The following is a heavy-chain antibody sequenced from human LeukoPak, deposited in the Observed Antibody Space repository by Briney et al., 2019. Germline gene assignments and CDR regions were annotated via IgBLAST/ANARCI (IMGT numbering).Heavy chain of an antibody. D-gene: IGHD3-10*01. CDR2: INHSGST. V-gene: IGHV4-34*01. Sequence: SETLSLTCAVYGGSFSGYYWSWIRQPPGKGLEWIGEINHSGSTNYNPSLKSRVTISVDTSKNQFSLKLSSVTAADTAVYYCARWGRYYYGSGSYYTYYYYYYMDVWGKGTTVTVSS. CDR3: ARWGRYYYGSGSYYTYYYYYYMDV. CDR1: GGSFSGYY. J-gene: IGHJ6*03.